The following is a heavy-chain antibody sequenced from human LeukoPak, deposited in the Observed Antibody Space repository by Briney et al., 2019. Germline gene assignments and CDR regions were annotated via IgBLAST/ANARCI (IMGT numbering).Heavy chain of an antibody. CDR2: IYYSGST. J-gene: IGHJ3*02. V-gene: IGHV4-39*07. CDR1: GGSISSSSYY. Sequence: SETLSLTCTVSGGSISSSSYYWGWIRQPPGKGLEWIGSIYYSGSTYYNPSLKSRVTISVDTSKNQFSLKLGSVTAADTAVYYCARDLGFGDPSGTFDIWGQGTMVTVSS. CDR3: ARDLGFGDPSGTFDI. D-gene: IGHD3-10*01.